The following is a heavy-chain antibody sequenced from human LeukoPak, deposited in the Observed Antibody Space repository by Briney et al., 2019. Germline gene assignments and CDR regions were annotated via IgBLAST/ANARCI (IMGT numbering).Heavy chain of an antibody. CDR1: GFTVSGSA. CDR3: TRWRLGGSNPDDGFDY. Sequence: GGSLRLSCVASGFTVSGSAIHWVRQASGKGLEWVGRVRSKADSYATAYTASMKGRFIISRDDSKNTAYLQMNSLKTEDRAVYYCTRWRLGGSNPDDGFDYWGQGTLVTVSS. CDR2: VRSKADSYAT. D-gene: IGHD1-1*01. J-gene: IGHJ4*02. V-gene: IGHV3-73*01.